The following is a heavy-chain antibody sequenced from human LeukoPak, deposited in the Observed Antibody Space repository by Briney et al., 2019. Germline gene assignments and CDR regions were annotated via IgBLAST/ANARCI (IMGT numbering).Heavy chain of an antibody. D-gene: IGHD6-19*01. J-gene: IGHJ4*02. CDR2: IIPIFGTA. CDR3: ARGRIAVANTFDY. Sequence: GASVKVSCKASGGTFSSYAISWVRQAPRQGLEWMGGIIPIFGTANYAQKFQGRVTITADESTSTAYMELSSLRSEDTAVYYCARGRIAVANTFDYWGQGTLVTVSS. V-gene: IGHV1-69*13. CDR1: GGTFSSYA.